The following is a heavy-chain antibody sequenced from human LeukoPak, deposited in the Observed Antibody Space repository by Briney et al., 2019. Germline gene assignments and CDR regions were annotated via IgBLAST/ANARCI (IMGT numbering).Heavy chain of an antibody. D-gene: IGHD3-22*01. V-gene: IGHV3-23*01. CDR3: AKGITMIVVVIRTGFDY. J-gene: IGHJ4*02. CDR2: SGSTT. Sequence: SGSTTSYAESVKGGFTISRDNSKNTLYLQMNSLRAEDTAVYYCAKGITMIVVVIRTGFDYWGQGTLVTVSS.